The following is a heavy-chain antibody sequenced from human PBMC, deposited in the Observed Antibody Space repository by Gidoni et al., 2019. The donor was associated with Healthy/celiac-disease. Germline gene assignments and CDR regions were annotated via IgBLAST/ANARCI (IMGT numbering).Heavy chain of an antibody. CDR2: IIPIFGTA. CDR3: AKRSDSSGYYDSFRRYYFDY. CDR1: GGTFSSYA. D-gene: IGHD3-22*01. Sequence: QVQLVQSGAEVKKPGSSVKVSCKASGGTFSSYAISWVRQAPGQGLEWMGGIIPIFGTANYAQKFQGRVTITADESTSTAYMELSSLRSEDTAVYYCAKRSDSSGYYDSFRRYYFDYWGQGTLVTVSS. V-gene: IGHV1-69*01. J-gene: IGHJ4*02.